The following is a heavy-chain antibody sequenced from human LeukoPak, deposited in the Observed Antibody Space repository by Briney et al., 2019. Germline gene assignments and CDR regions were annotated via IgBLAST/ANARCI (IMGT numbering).Heavy chain of an antibody. Sequence: PGGSLRLSCAASGFTFSSYAMSWVRQAPGKGLEWVSAISGSGGSTYYADSVKGRFTISRDNSKNTPYLQMNSLRAEDTAVYYCANGDSSGYPGGDYWGQGTLVTVSS. CDR1: GFTFSSYA. D-gene: IGHD3-22*01. CDR3: ANGDSSGYPGGDY. V-gene: IGHV3-23*01. CDR2: ISGSGGST. J-gene: IGHJ4*02.